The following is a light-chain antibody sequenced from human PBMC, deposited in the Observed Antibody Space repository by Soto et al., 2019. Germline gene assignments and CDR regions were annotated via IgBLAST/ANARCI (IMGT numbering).Light chain of an antibody. Sequence: DIQMTQSPSSLSASVGDRVTISCRASQSIRNYVSWYQQKPGTAPKLLIRAASTLQSGGPSRFSGSGSGTDCTLTISSLQIEDFATYFCQQTDSTPQTFGQGTNVEI. CDR2: AAS. CDR1: QSIRNY. CDR3: QQTDSTPQT. V-gene: IGKV1-39*01. J-gene: IGKJ1*01.